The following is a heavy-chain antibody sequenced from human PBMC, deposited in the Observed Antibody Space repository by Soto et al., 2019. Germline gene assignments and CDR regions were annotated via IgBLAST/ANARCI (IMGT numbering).Heavy chain of an antibody. CDR1: GFTFSNAW. CDR3: TTDALYCSGGSCYRYY. D-gene: IGHD2-15*01. J-gene: IGHJ4*02. CDR2: IKSKTDGGTT. Sequence: GGSLRLSCAASGFTFSNAWMSWVRQAPGKGLEWVGRIKSKTDGGTTDYAAPVKGRFTISRDDSKNTLYLQMNSLKTEDTAVYYCTTDALYCSGGSCYRYYWGQGTLVTVS. V-gene: IGHV3-15*01.